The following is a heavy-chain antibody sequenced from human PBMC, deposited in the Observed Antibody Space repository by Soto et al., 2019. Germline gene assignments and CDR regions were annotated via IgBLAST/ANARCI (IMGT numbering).Heavy chain of an antibody. CDR1: GFTFENYA. V-gene: IGHV3-23*01. Sequence: GGSLRLSCVAFGFTFENYAMSWVRQAPGKGLEWVSAISGSVGTTYYSDSVKGRFTISRDNSKNTVYLQMNDLRVEDAAEYFCAKDSWAIFGVPAGEYYAMDVWGQGTTVTVSS. CDR3: AKDSWAIFGVPAGEYYAMDV. D-gene: IGHD3-3*01. J-gene: IGHJ6*02. CDR2: ISGSVGTT.